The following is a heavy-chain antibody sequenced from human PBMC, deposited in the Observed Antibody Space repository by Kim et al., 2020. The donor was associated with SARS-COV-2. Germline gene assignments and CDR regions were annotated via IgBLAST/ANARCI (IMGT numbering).Heavy chain of an antibody. D-gene: IGHD6-13*01. J-gene: IGHJ5*02. CDR2: ISAYNGNR. CDR1: GYTFTSYG. Sequence: ASVKVSCKASGYTFTSYGISWVRQAPGQGLEWMGWISAYNGNRNYAQKLQGRVTMTTDTSTSTAYMELRSLRSDDTAVYYCARDEAAGTDNWFDPWGQGTLVTVSS. CDR3: ARDEAAGTDNWFDP. V-gene: IGHV1-18*04.